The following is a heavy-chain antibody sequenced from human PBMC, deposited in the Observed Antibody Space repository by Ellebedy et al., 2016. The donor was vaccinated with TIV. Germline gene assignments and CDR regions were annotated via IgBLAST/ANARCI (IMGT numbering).Heavy chain of an antibody. D-gene: IGHD2-15*01. CDR3: VRQRVGGSFLWDV. V-gene: IGHV3-21*06. CDR2: ISTANRYI. CDR1: GARFSDSI. Sequence: PWGSLRLSCAVSGARFSDSILPLVRQAPGKALEWVASISTANRYIFYTDSVKGRFTISRDNANSSLVLQMNSLRTEDTAVYYCVRQRVGGSFLWDVWGRGTTVTVSS. J-gene: IGHJ6*02.